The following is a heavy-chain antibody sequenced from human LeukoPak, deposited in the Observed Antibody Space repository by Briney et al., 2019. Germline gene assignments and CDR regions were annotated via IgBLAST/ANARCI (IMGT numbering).Heavy chain of an antibody. CDR3: ARERSGYEQTLDY. CDR1: GYTFTSYG. J-gene: IGHJ4*02. Sequence: GASVKVSCKXSGYTFTSYGISWVRQAPGQGLEWMGWISAYNGNTNYSQTLQGRVTMTTDTSTSTADMELRSLRSDDTAVYCCARERSGYEQTLDYWGQGTLVTVSS. D-gene: IGHD5-12*01. CDR2: ISAYNGNT. V-gene: IGHV1-18*01.